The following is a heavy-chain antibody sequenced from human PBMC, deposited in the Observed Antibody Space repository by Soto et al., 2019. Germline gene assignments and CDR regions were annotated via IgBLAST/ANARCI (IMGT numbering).Heavy chain of an antibody. V-gene: IGHV4-59*08. D-gene: IGHD3-16*01. CDR2: INYSGST. Sequence: SETLSLTCTVSGGSISSYYWSWIRQPPGKGLEWIGEINYSGSTNYNPSLKSRVTISVDTTKNQFSRKLCSVTAADTAVYYCARHCLYDDYSWGRYNDAFDSWGQGTMVTVAS. CDR3: ARHCLYDDYSWGRYNDAFDS. CDR1: GGSISSYY. J-gene: IGHJ3*02.